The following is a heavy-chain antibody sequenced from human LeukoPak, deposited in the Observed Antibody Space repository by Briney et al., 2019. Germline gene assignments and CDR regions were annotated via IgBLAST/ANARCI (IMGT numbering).Heavy chain of an antibody. CDR3: ARHLLERGAFDI. Sequence: PSETLSLTCTVSGGSISSSSYYWGWIRQPPGKGLEWIGSIYYSGSTYYNPSLKSRVTISVDTSKNQFSLKLSSVTAADTAVYYCARHLLERGAFDIWGQGTMVTVSS. J-gene: IGHJ3*02. CDR1: GGSISSSSYY. D-gene: IGHD1-1*01. CDR2: IYYSGST. V-gene: IGHV4-39*01.